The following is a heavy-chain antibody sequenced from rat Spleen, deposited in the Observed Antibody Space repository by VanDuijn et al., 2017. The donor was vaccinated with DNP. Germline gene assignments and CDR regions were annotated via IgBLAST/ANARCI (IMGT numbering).Heavy chain of an antibody. CDR1: GFTFSDYY. V-gene: IGHV5-22*01. Sequence: EVQLVESGGGLVQPGRSLKLSCAASGFTFSDYYMAWVRQAPKKGLEWVASISYGGSSIYYGDSVKGRFTISRDNAKSTLYLQMNSLRSEDTATYYCARHEVGWYFDFWGPGTMVTVSS. CDR3: ARHEVGWYFDF. J-gene: IGHJ1*01. CDR2: ISYGGSSI.